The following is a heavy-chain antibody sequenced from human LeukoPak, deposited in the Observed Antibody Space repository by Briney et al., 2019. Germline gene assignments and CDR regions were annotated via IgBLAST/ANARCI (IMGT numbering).Heavy chain of an antibody. Sequence: GGSLRLSCAASGFTFSSYSTNWVRQAPGKGLEWVSSISSSSSYIYYADSVKGRFTISRDNAKNSLYLQMNSLRAEGTAVYYCARDYYYDSRAFDYWGQGTLVTVSS. J-gene: IGHJ4*02. CDR2: ISSSSSYI. V-gene: IGHV3-21*01. CDR1: GFTFSSYS. D-gene: IGHD3-22*01. CDR3: ARDYYYDSRAFDY.